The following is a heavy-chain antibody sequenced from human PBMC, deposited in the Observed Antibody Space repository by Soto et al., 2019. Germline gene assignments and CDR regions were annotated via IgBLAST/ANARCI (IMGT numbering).Heavy chain of an antibody. J-gene: IGHJ4*02. Sequence: GGSLRLSCAASGFTFSSYAMHWVRQAPGKGLEWVAVISYDGRNKYYADSVKGRFSISRDNSKNTLYLQMNSLRAEDTAVYYCASGRSAIVGAKDYWGQGTLVTVSS. CDR2: ISYDGRNK. CDR3: ASGRSAIVGAKDY. CDR1: GFTFSSYA. D-gene: IGHD1-26*01. V-gene: IGHV3-30*04.